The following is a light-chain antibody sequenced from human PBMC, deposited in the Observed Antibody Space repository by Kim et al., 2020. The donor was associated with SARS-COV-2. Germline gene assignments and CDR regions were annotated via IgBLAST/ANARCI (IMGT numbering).Light chain of an antibody. Sequence: LSCSGTISDVGGYHYVSWYQQHPGKAPKLMIYEVSKRPSGVPDRFSGSKSGNTASLTVSGLQAEDEADYYCSSYAGSNNVVFGGGTQLTVL. CDR1: ISDVGGYHY. J-gene: IGLJ2*01. V-gene: IGLV2-8*01. CDR3: SSYAGSNNVV. CDR2: EVS.